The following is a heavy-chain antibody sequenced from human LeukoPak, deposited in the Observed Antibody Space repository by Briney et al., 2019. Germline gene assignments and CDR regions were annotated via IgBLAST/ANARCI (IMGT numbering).Heavy chain of an antibody. V-gene: IGHV1-8*01. CDR3: ARLYSYGWYGDY. Sequence: ASVTVSCKASGYTFTSYDINWVRQATGQGLEWMGWMNPNSGNTGYAQKFQGRVTMTRNTYISTAYMELSSLRSEDTAVYYCARLYSYGWYGDYWGQGTLVTVSS. J-gene: IGHJ4*02. CDR2: MNPNSGNT. CDR1: GYTFTSYD. D-gene: IGHD5-18*01.